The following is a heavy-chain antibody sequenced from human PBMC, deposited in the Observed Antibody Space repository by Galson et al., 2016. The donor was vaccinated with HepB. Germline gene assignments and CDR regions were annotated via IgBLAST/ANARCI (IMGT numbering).Heavy chain of an antibody. CDR1: GFTFTSFA. Sequence: SLRLSCAASGFTFTSFAMNWFRQAPGKGLEWVSYINGRSTDTNYVDSVRGRFTISRDNAKNSLYLQMNSRRVEDTAIYYCAREIRGYNYGSPSPWGQGTLVTVSS. D-gene: IGHD5-18*01. CDR3: AREIRGYNYGSPSP. CDR2: INGRSTDT. J-gene: IGHJ5*02. V-gene: IGHV3-21*05.